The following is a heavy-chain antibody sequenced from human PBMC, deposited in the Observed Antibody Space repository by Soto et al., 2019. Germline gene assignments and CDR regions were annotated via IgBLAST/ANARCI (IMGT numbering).Heavy chain of an antibody. Sequence: GALRLSCAASGFSFSNYCMTWVRQAPGKGLEWVANIKNDGSDKYYGASVKGRFTISRDNAKNSLYLQMDSLRAEDTAVYYCARRELVSCGGDCYSKYFQYWGQGTLVTVSS. J-gene: IGHJ1*01. D-gene: IGHD2-21*02. CDR1: GFSFSNYC. CDR2: IKNDGSDK. CDR3: ARRELVSCGGDCYSKYFQY. V-gene: IGHV3-7*01.